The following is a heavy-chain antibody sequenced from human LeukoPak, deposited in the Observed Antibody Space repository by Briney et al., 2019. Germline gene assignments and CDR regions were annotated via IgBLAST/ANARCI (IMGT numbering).Heavy chain of an antibody. J-gene: IGHJ3*02. CDR3: ARVPAPGMIVVAQGAFDI. CDR1: GGSISSGDYY. V-gene: IGHV4-30-4*01. CDR2: IYYSGST. D-gene: IGHD3-22*01. Sequence: SETLSLTCTVSGGSISSGDYYWSWIRQPPGKGLEWIGYIYYSGSTYYNPSLKSRVTISVDTSKNQFSLKLSSVTAADTAVYYCARVPAPGMIVVAQGAFDIWGQGTMVTVSS.